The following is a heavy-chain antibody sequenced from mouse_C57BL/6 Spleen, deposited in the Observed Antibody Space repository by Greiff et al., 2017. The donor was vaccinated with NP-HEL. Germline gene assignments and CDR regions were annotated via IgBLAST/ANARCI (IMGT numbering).Heavy chain of an antibody. J-gene: IGHJ1*03. CDR3: ARERYGSSYGGYFDV. D-gene: IGHD1-1*01. Sequence: QVQLQQSGAELVKPGASVKISCKASGYAFSSYWMNWVKQRPGKGLEWIGQIYPGDGDTNYNGKFKGKATLTADKSSSTAYMQLSSLTSEDSAVYFCARERYGSSYGGYFDVWGTGTTVTVSS. CDR1: GYAFSSYW. V-gene: IGHV1-80*01. CDR2: IYPGDGDT.